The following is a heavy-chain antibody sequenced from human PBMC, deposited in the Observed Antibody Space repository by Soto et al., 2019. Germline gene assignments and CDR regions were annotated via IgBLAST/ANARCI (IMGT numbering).Heavy chain of an antibody. CDR1: GFTFSSYG. CDR3: ARDPASSMDV. CDR2: IWYDGSKK. Sequence: QVQLVESGGGVVQPGRSLRLSCAASGFTFSSYGMHWVRQAPGKGLEWVAVIWYDGSKKYYAGSVKGRFTISRDDSKNTLYLEMNSLRAEDTAVYYCARDPASSMDVWGQGTTVIVSS. D-gene: IGHD6-25*01. J-gene: IGHJ6*02. V-gene: IGHV3-33*01.